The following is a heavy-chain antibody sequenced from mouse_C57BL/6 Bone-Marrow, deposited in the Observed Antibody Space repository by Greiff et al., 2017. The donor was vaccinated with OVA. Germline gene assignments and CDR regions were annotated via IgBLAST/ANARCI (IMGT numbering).Heavy chain of an antibody. CDR1: GYTFTSYW. CDR3: ARFYYDYRGFAY. J-gene: IGHJ3*01. D-gene: IGHD2-4*01. CDR2: IHPNSGST. V-gene: IGHV1-64*01. Sequence: VQLQQPGAELVKPGASVKLSCKASGYTFTSYWMHWVKQRPGQGLEWIGMIHPNSGSTNYNEKFKSKATLTVDKSSSTAYMQLSSLTSEDSAVYYCARFYYDYRGFAYWGQGTLVTVSA.